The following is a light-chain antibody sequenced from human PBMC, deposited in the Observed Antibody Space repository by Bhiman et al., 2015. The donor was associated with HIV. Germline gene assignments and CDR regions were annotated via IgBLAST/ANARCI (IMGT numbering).Light chain of an antibody. V-gene: IGLV2-8*01. CDR3: SSFRV. J-gene: IGLJ3*02. CDR2: EVN. CDR1: TSDVGNSNY. Sequence: QSALTQPASVSGSPGQSISISCTGTTSDVGNSNYVSWYQQRPGKAPKLMIYEVNKRPSGVPDRFSGSKSGNTASLTVSGLQAEDEADYYCSSFRVFGGGTKLTVL.